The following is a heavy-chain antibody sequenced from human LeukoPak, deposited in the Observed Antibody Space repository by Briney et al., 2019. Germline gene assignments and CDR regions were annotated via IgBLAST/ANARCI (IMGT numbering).Heavy chain of an antibody. V-gene: IGHV4-59*01. CDR2: IYYSGST. Sequence: SETLSLTCTVSGGSISSYYWSWLRQPPGKGLEWLGYIYYSGSTNYNPSLKSRVTISVDTSKNQFSLKLSSVTAADTAVYYCARTSSSAAYYYYMDVWGKGTTVTVSS. J-gene: IGHJ6*03. CDR3: ARTSSSAAYYYYMDV. D-gene: IGHD6-6*01. CDR1: GGSISSYY.